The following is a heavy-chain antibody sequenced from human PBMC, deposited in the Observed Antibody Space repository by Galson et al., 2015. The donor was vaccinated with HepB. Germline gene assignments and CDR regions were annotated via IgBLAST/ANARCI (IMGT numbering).Heavy chain of an antibody. CDR3: ARGHPLFLLRFLEDRPGTFDY. J-gene: IGHJ4*02. CDR2: INTNTGNP. D-gene: IGHD3-3*01. Sequence: SVKVSCKASGYTFTSYAMNWVRQAPGQGLEWMGWINTNTGNPTYAQGFTGRFVFSLDTSVSTAYLQTSSLKAEDTAVYYCARGHPLFLLRFLEDRPGTFDYWGQGTLVTVSS. V-gene: IGHV7-4-1*02. CDR1: GYTFTSYA.